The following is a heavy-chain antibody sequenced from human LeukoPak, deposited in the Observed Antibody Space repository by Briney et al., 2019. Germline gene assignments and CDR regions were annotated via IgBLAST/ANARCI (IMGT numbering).Heavy chain of an antibody. V-gene: IGHV1-2*02. J-gene: IGHJ6*03. Sequence: GASVKVSCKASGYTFTGYYMHWVRQAPGQGLEWMGWINPNSGGTNYAQKFQGRVTMTRDTSISTAYMELSRLRSDDTAVYYCATLSIAARRGVMDVWGKGTTVTVSS. CDR1: GYTFTGYY. CDR3: ATLSIAARRGVMDV. D-gene: IGHD6-6*01. CDR2: INPNSGGT.